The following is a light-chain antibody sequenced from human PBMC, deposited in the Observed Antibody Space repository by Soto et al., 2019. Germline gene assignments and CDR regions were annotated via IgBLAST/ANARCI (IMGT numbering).Light chain of an antibody. J-gene: IGKJ2*01. CDR2: DAS. CDR1: QSISSW. CDR3: QQYNSYPRT. Sequence: DIQLTQSPSSLSASVGDRVTITCRASQSISSWLAWYQQKPGKATKLLIFDASSLESGVPSRFRGSGSGADFTLTISRLQQDDFATYYGQQYNSYPRTFGQGTKLEI. V-gene: IGKV1-5*01.